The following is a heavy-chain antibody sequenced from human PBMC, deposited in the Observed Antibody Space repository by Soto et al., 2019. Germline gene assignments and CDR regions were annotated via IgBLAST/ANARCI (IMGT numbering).Heavy chain of an antibody. CDR3: ATSTIDTSTWKQYFYGMDV. D-gene: IGHD6-13*01. CDR2: ISANNGNT. V-gene: IGHV1-18*01. J-gene: IGHJ6*02. Sequence: ASVKVSCKASGYTFTTFGSSWVRQAPGQGLEWVGWISANNGNTKYSQKFQGRVSLTTETSASTAYMELSSLRSQDTAVYYCATSTIDTSTWKQYFYGMDVWGQGSTVTVSS. CDR1: GYTFTTFG.